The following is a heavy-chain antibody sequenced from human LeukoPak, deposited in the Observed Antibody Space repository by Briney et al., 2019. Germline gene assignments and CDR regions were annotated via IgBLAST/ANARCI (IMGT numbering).Heavy chain of an antibody. Sequence: PGRTLRLSCTASGVNSCTYSMTSGRQVPGEGLECVANIKEDGSEIYYVDAVKGRFSISRDNAKTSLYLQMHSLSVADTGLYYCVTDQTGRHPYFFDYWGQGTLVTVSS. CDR2: IKEDGSEI. CDR1: GVNSCTYS. CDR3: VTDQTGRHPYFFDY. J-gene: IGHJ4*02. V-gene: IGHV3-7*01. D-gene: IGHD3-10*01.